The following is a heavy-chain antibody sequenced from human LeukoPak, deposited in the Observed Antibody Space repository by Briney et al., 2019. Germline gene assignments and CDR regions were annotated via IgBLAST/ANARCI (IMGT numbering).Heavy chain of an antibody. J-gene: IGHJ4*02. D-gene: IGHD2-8*02. CDR1: GSSMNRYY. V-gene: IGHV4-59*01. CDR2: INYGGSA. CDR3: VRVGDSATGSVLDN. Sequence: SEPLSLTCTVSGSSMNRYYWSGIRQPPGKRPEWIGDINYGGSAKYNPSLKSRVTISIDTSKNQFSLNLLSMTAEDTAICYCVRVGDSATGSVLDNWGPGTLVTVSS.